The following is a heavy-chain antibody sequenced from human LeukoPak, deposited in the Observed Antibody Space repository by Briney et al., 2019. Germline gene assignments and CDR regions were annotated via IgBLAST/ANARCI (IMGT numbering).Heavy chain of an antibody. CDR3: ARDSQEFFQH. CDR1: GFTFDNYA. CDR2: VSGDGGST. Sequence: GGSLRLSCAASGFTFDNYAIHWVRQAPGKGLEWVSLVSGDGGSTYYADSMKGRFTISRDNSKNSLYLQMNSLRTEDTALYYCARDSQEFFQHWGQGTLVTVSS. V-gene: IGHV3-43*02. J-gene: IGHJ1*01.